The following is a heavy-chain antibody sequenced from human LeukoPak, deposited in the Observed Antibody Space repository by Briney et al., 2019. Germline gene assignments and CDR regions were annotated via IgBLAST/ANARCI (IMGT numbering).Heavy chain of an antibody. V-gene: IGHV3-48*02. J-gene: IGHJ4*02. CDR2: ISRSSSTL. CDR3: ARKAYQVLPFDC. D-gene: IGHD2/OR15-2a*01. Sequence: GGSLRLSCVASGFTLSIYSMNWVRQAPGKELEWVSYISRSSSTLYYADSVRGRFTISRDNDKNSLYLQMNSLRDADTAVYYCARKAYQVLPFDCWGEGTLVTVS. CDR1: GFTLSIYS.